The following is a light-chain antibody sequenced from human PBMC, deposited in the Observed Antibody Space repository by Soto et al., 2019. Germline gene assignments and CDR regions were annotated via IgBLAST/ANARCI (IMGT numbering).Light chain of an antibody. V-gene: IGLV1-44*01. CDR2: SSN. J-gene: IGLJ1*01. CDR3: AAWDDSLNGYV. Sequence: QSVLTQPPSASGTPGQRVTISCSGSSSHIGSNTVNWYQQLPGTAPKLLIYSSNQRPSGVPDRFSGSKSGTSASLAISGLQSEDEADYYCAAWDDSLNGYVFGTGTKVTVL. CDR1: SSHIGSNT.